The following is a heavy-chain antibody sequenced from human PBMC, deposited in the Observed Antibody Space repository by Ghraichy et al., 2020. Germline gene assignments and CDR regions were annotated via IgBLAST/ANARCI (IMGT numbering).Heavy chain of an antibody. Sequence: SETLSLTCTVSGASISSYYCNWVWLPPGKGLEWIWYIHYSETTSYNSSLKRRVTMSADTSTNQFSLKLTSVTAADTALYYCAVIAPPCTGWGQGTLVTVSS. J-gene: IGHJ4*02. D-gene: IGHD2-8*02. CDR3: AVIAPPCTG. CDR2: IHYSETT. V-gene: IGHV4-59*01. CDR1: GASISSYY.